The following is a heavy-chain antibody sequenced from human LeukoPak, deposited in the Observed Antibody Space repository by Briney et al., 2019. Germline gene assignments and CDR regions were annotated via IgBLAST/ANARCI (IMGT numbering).Heavy chain of an antibody. D-gene: IGHD2-2*01. CDR2: VHTSGST. V-gene: IGHV4-4*07. CDR3: ARVYCSSTSCLLDY. Sequence: SDALSLTRTVSVGSISSYYGSWVRQRAGKGLKWIGRVHTSGSTNYNPSLKSRVTMSVDTSKNQFSLKLSSVTAADTAVYYCARVYCSSTSCLLDYWGQGTLVTVSS. CDR1: VGSISSYY. J-gene: IGHJ4*02.